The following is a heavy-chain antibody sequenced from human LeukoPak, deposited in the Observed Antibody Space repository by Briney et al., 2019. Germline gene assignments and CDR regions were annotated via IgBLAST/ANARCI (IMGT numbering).Heavy chain of an antibody. CDR1: GFTFSSYV. D-gene: IGHD4-17*01. CDR3: AKDTTSGDYGDYLFDY. Sequence: GGSLRLSCAASGFTFSSYVMSWVRQAPGKGLEWVSAISGSGGSTYYADSVKGRFTISRDNAKNSLYLQMNSLRAEDTALYYCAKDTTSGDYGDYLFDYWGQGTLVTVSS. J-gene: IGHJ4*02. V-gene: IGHV3-23*01. CDR2: ISGSGGST.